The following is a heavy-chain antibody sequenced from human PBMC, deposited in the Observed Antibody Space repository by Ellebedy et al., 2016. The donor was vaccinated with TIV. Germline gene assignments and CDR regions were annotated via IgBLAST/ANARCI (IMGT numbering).Heavy chain of an antibody. CDR3: AREGFDS. J-gene: IGHJ4*02. V-gene: IGHV1-18*01. Sequence: ASVKVSCKASGYLFSSFGINWVRQAPGQGLEWMGSISYTGETHYLQKFRDRVTMTRDGSTKTAYMELRNMRFDDTALYYCAREGFDSWGQGTLVAVSS. CDR1: GYLFSSFG. CDR2: SISYTGET.